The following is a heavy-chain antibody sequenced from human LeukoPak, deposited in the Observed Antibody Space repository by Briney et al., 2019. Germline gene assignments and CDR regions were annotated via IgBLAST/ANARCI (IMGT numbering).Heavy chain of an antibody. Sequence: GGSLRLSCAASGFTFSSYAMHWVRQAPCKELEWVAVISYDGSNKYYADSVKGRFTISRDNSKNTLYLQMNSLRAEDTAVYYCAREILGSGAWDDAFDIWGQGTMVTVSS. CDR2: ISYDGSNK. CDR1: GFTFSSYA. D-gene: IGHD2-15*01. CDR3: AREILGSGAWDDAFDI. J-gene: IGHJ3*02. V-gene: IGHV3-30-3*01.